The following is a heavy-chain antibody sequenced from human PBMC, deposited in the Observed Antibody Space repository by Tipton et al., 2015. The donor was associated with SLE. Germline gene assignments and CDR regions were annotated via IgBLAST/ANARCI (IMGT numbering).Heavy chain of an antibody. CDR2: ISGSGAST. J-gene: IGHJ6*02. Sequence: SLRLSCTASGFTFSNYAMNWVRQAPGKGLEWISAISGSGASTYFADSVKGRFTISRDNSENTLYLEMSSLRAEDTALYYCAKDYHYDFWSGSPHGIDVWGQGTTVTVSS. CDR3: AKDYHYDFWSGSPHGIDV. V-gene: IGHV3-23*01. D-gene: IGHD3-3*01. CDR1: GFTFSNYA.